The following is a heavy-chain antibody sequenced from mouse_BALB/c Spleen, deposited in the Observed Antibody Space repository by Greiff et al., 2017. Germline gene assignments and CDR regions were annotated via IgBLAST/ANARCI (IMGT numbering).Heavy chain of an antibody. Sequence: EVKLMESGGGLVQPGGSRKLSCAASGFTFSDYGMAWVRQAPGKGPEWVAFISNLAYSIYYADTVTGRFTISRENAKNTLYLEMSSLRSEDTAMYYCAREYRYGAMDYWGQGTSVTVSS. CDR2: ISNLAYSI. CDR3: AREYRYGAMDY. D-gene: IGHD2-14*01. V-gene: IGHV5-15*02. J-gene: IGHJ4*01. CDR1: GFTFSDYG.